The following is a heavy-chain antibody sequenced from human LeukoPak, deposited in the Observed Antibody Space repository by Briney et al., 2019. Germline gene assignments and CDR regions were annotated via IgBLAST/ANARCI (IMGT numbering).Heavy chain of an antibody. CDR2: ISGSGGST. V-gene: IGHV3-23*01. J-gene: IGHJ4*02. CDR3: ASLDYFDSSDYGDY. D-gene: IGHD3-22*01. CDR1: GFTFNNYA. Sequence: GGSLRLSCAASGFTFNNYAMSWVRQAPGKGLEWVSAISGSGGSTYYTDSVTGRFTISRDNSKNTLYLQMNSLRAEDTALYYCASLDYFDSSDYGDYWGQGTLVTVSS.